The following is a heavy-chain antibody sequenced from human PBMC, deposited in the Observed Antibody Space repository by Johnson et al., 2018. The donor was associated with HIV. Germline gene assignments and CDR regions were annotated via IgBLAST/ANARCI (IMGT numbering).Heavy chain of an antibody. J-gene: IGHJ3*02. CDR2: IYRGGST. D-gene: IGHD3-10*01. CDR3: ARDRGLDAFDI. Sequence: VQLVETGGGLIQPGGSLRLSCAASGFTVSSNYMSWVRPAPGKGLEWVSVIYRGGSTYHADSVKGRFTISIDNSKNTVYLQMNSLRVEDTAVYYCARDRGLDAFDIWGQGTMVTVSS. CDR1: GFTVSSNY. V-gene: IGHV3-53*02.